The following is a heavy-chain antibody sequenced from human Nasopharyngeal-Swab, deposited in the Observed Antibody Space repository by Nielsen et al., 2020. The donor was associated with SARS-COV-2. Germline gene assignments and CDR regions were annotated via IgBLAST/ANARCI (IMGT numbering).Heavy chain of an antibody. D-gene: IGHD3-10*01. CDR2: INPSGGST. Sequence: WVRQAPGQGLEWMGIINPSGGSTSYAQKFQGRVTISVDTSKNQFSLKLSSVTAADTAVYYCARGSLWGVEVRGELGYWGQGTLVTVSS. J-gene: IGHJ4*02. V-gene: IGHV1-46*01. CDR3: ARGSLWGVEVRGELGY.